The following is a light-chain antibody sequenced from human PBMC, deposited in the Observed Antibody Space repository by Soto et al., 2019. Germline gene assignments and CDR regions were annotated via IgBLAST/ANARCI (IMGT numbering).Light chain of an antibody. CDR2: EVT. CDR3: SSYAASNNFYFV. J-gene: IGLJ3*02. V-gene: IGLV2-8*01. CDR1: SSDVGGYNY. Sequence: QSVLTQSPSASGSPGQSVTISCTGTSSDVGGYNYVSWYQQYPGRAPKLMIYEVTKRPSGVPDRFSGSKSGNTASLTVSGLQAEVEADYYCSSYAASNNFYFVFGGGTKLTVL.